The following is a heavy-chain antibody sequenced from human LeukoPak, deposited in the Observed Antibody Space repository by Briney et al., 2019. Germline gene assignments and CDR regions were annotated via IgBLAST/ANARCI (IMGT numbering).Heavy chain of an antibody. Sequence: GSLRLSCAASGFTFSSYAMSWVRQAPGKGLEWVSAISGSGGSTYYADSVKGRFTISRDNSKNTLYLQMNSLRAEDTAVYYCAKGLPGYYDSSGYYPPRGWGQGTLVTVSS. V-gene: IGHV3-23*01. CDR1: GFTFSSYA. J-gene: IGHJ4*02. D-gene: IGHD3-22*01. CDR3: AKGLPGYYDSSGYYPPRG. CDR2: ISGSGGST.